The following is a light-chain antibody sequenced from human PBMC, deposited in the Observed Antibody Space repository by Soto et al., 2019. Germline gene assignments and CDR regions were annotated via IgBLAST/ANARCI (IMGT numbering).Light chain of an antibody. CDR1: SGDVGGYYY. CDR2: EVS. V-gene: IGLV2-14*01. Sequence: QSVLTQPASVSGSPGQSITISCTGTSGDVGGYYYVSWYQQLPGKAPKLMISEVSNRPSGVSNRFSGSKSGNTASLTISGLQAEDEADYYCSSYARRNTVLFGGGTKLTVL. J-gene: IGLJ3*02. CDR3: SSYARRNTVL.